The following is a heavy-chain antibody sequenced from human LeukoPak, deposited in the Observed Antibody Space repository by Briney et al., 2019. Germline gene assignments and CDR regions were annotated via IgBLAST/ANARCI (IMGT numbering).Heavy chain of an antibody. D-gene: IGHD4-11*01. CDR2: ISGSSETI. CDR3: ARTPPTAGLTTIGVGSDY. CDR1: GFTFSTYS. Sequence: AGGSLRLSCAAPGFTFSTYSMNWVRQAPGKGLEWVSYISGSSETIYYADSVKGRFTISRDNAKNSLYLQMNSLRDEDTAVYYCARTPPTAGLTTIGVGSDYWGQGTLVTVSS. V-gene: IGHV3-48*02. J-gene: IGHJ4*02.